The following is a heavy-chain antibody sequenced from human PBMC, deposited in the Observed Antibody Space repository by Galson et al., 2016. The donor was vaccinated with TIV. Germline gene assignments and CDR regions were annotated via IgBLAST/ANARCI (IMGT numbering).Heavy chain of an antibody. CDR3: ARPPYCGGDCFKYDS. CDR1: GYTFTIYP. V-gene: IGHV1-3*01. J-gene: IGHJ4*02. CDR2: INGANGNT. D-gene: IGHD2-21*01. Sequence: SVKVSCKASGYTFTIYPMHWVRQAPGQRLEWMGWINGANGNTKSSQKFQGRVTITRDTSASTAYMELSSLRAEDTAVYYCARPPYCGGDCFKYDSWGQGTLVTVSS.